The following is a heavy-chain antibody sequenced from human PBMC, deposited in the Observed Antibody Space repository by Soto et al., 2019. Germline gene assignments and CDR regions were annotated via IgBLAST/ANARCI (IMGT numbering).Heavy chain of an antibody. J-gene: IGHJ4*02. CDR1: GGSVSANGVG. CDR3: ARGAHSAFDY. CDR2: TYYRSQWYS. D-gene: IGHD2-21*01. V-gene: IGHV6-1*01. Sequence: SQTLSLTCAISGGSVSANGVGWNWLRQSPSRGLEWLGRTYYRSQWYSHYAVSAQGRLTVNLDTSTNQFSLQLNSVTPEDTAVYYCARGAHSAFDYSGLGTLVTLSS.